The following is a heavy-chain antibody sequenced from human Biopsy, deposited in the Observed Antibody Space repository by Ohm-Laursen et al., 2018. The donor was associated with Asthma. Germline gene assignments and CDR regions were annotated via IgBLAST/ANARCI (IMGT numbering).Heavy chain of an antibody. CDR2: ITHDGSRM. CDR1: GFAFGKYG. J-gene: IGHJ4*02. CDR3: AKNNDQQLTY. V-gene: IGHV3-30*18. D-gene: IGHD6-13*01. Sequence: SLRLSRTASGFAFGKYGMYWARQAPGKGLQWVAVITHDGSRMYYADSVRGRFTISRDNSRNTLYLEMSSLRVDDTAVYYCAKNNDQQLTYWGRGTLVTVSS.